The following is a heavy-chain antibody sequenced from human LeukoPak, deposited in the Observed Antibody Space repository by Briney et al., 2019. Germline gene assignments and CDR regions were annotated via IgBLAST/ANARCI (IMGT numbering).Heavy chain of an antibody. CDR1: GLIFGSYA. CDR3: AKEVGYCTSSNCYSWFDP. V-gene: IGHV3-23*01. D-gene: IGHD2-2*02. Sequence: GGSMRLSSAADGLIFGSYAMSWVRQAQGKGLEWDSGVSGSGGSTYYADSVKGRFTITRDKSKNTLYLQMNSLRGEDTAVYHCAKEVGYCTSSNCYSWFDPWGQGTQVTVSS. J-gene: IGHJ5*02. CDR2: VSGSGGST.